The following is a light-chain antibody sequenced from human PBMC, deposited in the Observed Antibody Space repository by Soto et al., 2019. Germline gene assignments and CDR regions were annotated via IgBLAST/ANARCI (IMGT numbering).Light chain of an antibody. Sequence: EIVLTQSPGTLSLSPGERATLSCRASQSVSSSYLAWYQQKPGQAPRLLIYGASSRATGIPDRFSGSGSGTDFTLTISRLEPEDFAVYYCHQYGSSPYTFGQRTKVEIK. J-gene: IGKJ2*01. V-gene: IGKV3-20*01. CDR2: GAS. CDR3: HQYGSSPYT. CDR1: QSVSSSY.